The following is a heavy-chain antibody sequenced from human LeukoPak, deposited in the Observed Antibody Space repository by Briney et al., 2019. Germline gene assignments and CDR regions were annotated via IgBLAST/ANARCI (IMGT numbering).Heavy chain of an antibody. V-gene: IGHV4-38-2*01. J-gene: IGHJ4*02. CDR1: GYSISSGYY. D-gene: IGHD2-21*01. CDR3: ARPNAPYCGGDCFFDY. Sequence: SETLSLTCAVPGYSISSGYYWGWIRQPPGKGLEWIGSIYHSGCTYYNPSLKSRVTISVDTSKNQFSLKLSSVTAADTAVYYCARPNAPYCGGDCFFDYWGQGTLVTVSS. CDR2: IYHSGCT.